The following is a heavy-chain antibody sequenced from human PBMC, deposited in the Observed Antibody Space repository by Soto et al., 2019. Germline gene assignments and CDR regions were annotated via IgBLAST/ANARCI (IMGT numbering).Heavy chain of an antibody. J-gene: IGHJ5*02. CDR1: GGSFRGYY. CDR3: ARGQKITIFGVVIIPATSRGWFDP. D-gene: IGHD3-3*01. V-gene: IGHV4-34*01. CDR2: INHSGST. Sequence: ASETLSLTCAVYGGSFRGYYWSWIRQPPGKGLEWIGEINHSGSTNYNPSLKSRVTISVDTSKNQFSLKLSSVTAADTAVYYCARGQKITIFGVVIIPATSRGWFDPWGQGTLVTVSS.